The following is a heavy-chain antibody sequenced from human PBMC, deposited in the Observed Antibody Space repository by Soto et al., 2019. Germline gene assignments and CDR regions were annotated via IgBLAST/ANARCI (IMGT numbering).Heavy chain of an antibody. CDR3: ARQRSGYNSGPYFDC. CDR1: GYNFAGYW. CDR2: IYPSDSDT. D-gene: IGHD6-19*01. V-gene: IGHV5-51*01. J-gene: IGHJ4*02. Sequence: GESLKISCNGSGYNFAGYWIAWVRQMPGKGLELMGIIYPSDSDTRYRPSFQGQVTISADKSISSAYLQWSSLRASDTAMYYCARQRSGYNSGPYFDCWGQGTLVTVSS.